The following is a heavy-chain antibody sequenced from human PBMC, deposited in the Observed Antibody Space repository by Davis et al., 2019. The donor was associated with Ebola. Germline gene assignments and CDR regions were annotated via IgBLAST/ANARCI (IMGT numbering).Heavy chain of an antibody. Sequence: SETLSLTCTVSGGSISSYYWSWIRQPPGKGLEWIGYIYYSGSTNYNPSLKSRVTISVDTSKNQFSLKLSSVTAADTAVYYCARINDYGGFYYYYGMDVWGQGTTVTVSS. CDR1: GGSISSYY. D-gene: IGHD4-23*01. J-gene: IGHJ6*02. CDR2: IYYSGST. CDR3: ARINDYGGFYYYYGMDV. V-gene: IGHV4-59*08.